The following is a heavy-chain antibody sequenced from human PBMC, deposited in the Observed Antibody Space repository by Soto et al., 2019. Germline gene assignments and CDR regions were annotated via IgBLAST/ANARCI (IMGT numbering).Heavy chain of an antibody. CDR2: IIPIFGTA. CDR3: ARVVLRFLEPPIQRNWFDP. V-gene: IGHV1-69*13. J-gene: IGHJ5*02. D-gene: IGHD3-3*01. Sequence: GASVKVSCKASGGTFSSYAISWVRQAPGQGLEWMGGIIPIFGTANYAQKFQGRVMITADESTSTAYMELSSLRSEDTAVYYCARVVLRFLEPPIQRNWFDPWGQGTLVTVSS. CDR1: GGTFSSYA.